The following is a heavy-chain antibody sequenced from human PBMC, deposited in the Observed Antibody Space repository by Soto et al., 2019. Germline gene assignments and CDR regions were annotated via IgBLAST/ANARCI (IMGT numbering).Heavy chain of an antibody. J-gene: IGHJ4*02. CDR3: AKDDYGDYFDY. CDR2: ISYDGSNK. CDR1: GFTFSSYG. V-gene: IGHV3-30*18. D-gene: IGHD4-17*01. Sequence: GGSLRLSCAASGFTFSSYGMHWVRQAPGKGLEWVAVISYDGSNKYYADSVKGRFTISRDNSKNTLYLQMNSLRAEDTAVYYCAKDDYGDYFDYWGQGTLVTVSS.